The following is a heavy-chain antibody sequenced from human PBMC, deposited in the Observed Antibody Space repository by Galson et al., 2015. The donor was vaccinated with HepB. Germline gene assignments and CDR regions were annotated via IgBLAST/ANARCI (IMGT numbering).Heavy chain of an antibody. CDR2: IIPIFGTA. J-gene: IGHJ4*02. V-gene: IGHV1-69*01. D-gene: IGHD3-22*01. CDR3: ASAYYYDRRYDY. CDR1: GGTFSSYA. Sequence: SCKASGGTFSSYAISWVRQAPGQGLEWMGGIIPIFGTANYAQKFQGRVTITADESTSTAYMELSSLRSEDTAVYYCASAYYYDRRYDYWGQGTLVTVSS.